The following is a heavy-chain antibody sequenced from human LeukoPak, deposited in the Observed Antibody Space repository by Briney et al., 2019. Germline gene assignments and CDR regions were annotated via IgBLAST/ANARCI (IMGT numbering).Heavy chain of an antibody. V-gene: IGHV4-39*07. D-gene: IGHD3-16*01. CDR3: ARDLTRDWGLQAAFDI. J-gene: IGHJ3*02. Sequence: SETLSLTCTVSGGSISSSDFNWGWIRQPPGKGLEWIGVISYSGSTYYNPSLKSRVTISVDTSKNQFSLKPSSVTAADTAVYYCARDLTRDWGLQAAFDIWGQGTMVTVSS. CDR2: ISYSGST. CDR1: GGSISSSDFN.